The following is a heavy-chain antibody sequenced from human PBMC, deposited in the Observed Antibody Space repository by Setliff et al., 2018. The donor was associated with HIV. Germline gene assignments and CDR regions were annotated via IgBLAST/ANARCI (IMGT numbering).Heavy chain of an antibody. CDR2: IYTGGNT. CDR1: GGSISSGNYY. V-gene: IGHV4-61*02. J-gene: IGHJ6*02. D-gene: IGHD2-15*01. Sequence: PSETLSLTCTVSGGSISSGNYYWSWIRQPAGKGLEWIGRIYTGGNTNYNLSLKSRVTISVDTSKNQFSLKLSSVTAADTAVYYCARNLGYCSGGSCQANYYYYGTDVWGQGTTVTVSS. CDR3: ARNLGYCSGGSCQANYYYYGTDV.